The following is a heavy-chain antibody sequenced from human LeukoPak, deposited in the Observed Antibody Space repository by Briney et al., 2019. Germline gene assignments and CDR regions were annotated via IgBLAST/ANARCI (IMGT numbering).Heavy chain of an antibody. CDR1: VWILRNYR. CDR3: AREMTRTRGLLTNE. Sequence: GGSLTHTFPSSVWILRNYRLHWLGQAPGKGLVWVSRINTDGRTTNYADSVKGRFTISRDNAKNTLYLQMNSLRAEDTAVYYCAREMTRTRGLLTNEGGHGTLVTVSA. D-gene: IGHD3-10*01. V-gene: IGHV3-74*01. CDR2: INTDGRTT. J-gene: IGHJ4*01.